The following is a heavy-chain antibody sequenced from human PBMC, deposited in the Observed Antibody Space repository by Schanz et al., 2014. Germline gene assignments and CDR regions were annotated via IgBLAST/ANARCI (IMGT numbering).Heavy chain of an antibody. D-gene: IGHD3-22*01. CDR1: GFTMITYA. CDR3: ARDKNYDDSAEYGMDV. V-gene: IGHV3-30*14. CDR2: ITYDGSNT. Sequence: QVQLVESGGGVVQPGRSLRLSCAASGFTMITYAMHWVRQPPGKGLEWVAIITYDGSNTYHADSVKGRFTISRDNSKNTLYLQMNSLRAEDAAVYRCARDKNYDDSAEYGMDVWGQGTTVTVSS. J-gene: IGHJ6*02.